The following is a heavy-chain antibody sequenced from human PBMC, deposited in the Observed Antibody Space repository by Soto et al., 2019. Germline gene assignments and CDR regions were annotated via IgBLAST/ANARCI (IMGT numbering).Heavy chain of an antibody. D-gene: IGHD7-27*01. CDR2: IYKSATT. V-gene: IGHV4-30-4*01. CDR3: ARGRYCLTGRCFPNWFDS. Sequence: SETLSLTCSVSGDSISNLDYFWAWIRQPPGQALEYIGYIYKSATTYYNPSFESRVAISADTSKSQFSLNVTSVTAADTAVYFCARGRYCLTGRCFPNWFDSWGQGALVTVSS. J-gene: IGHJ5*01. CDR1: GDSISNLDYF.